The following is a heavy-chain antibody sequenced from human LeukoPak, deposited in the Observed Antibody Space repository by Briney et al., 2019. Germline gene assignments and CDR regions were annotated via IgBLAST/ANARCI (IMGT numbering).Heavy chain of an antibody. V-gene: IGHV4-39*07. Sequence: PSETLSLTCTVSGGSISSSSYYWGWVRQPPGKGLEWIGRMHYSGSTYYNPSLKSRVTRSVDTSKNQFSLNLNSVTAADTAVYYCARLTAVAGGDAFDIWGHGTMVTVSS. CDR2: MHYSGST. CDR3: ARLTAVAGGDAFDI. J-gene: IGHJ3*02. D-gene: IGHD6-19*01. CDR1: GGSISSSSYY.